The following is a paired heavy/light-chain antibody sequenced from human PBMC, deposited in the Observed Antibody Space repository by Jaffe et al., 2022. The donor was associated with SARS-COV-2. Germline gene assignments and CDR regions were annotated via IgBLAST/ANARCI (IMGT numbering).Heavy chain of an antibody. D-gene: IGHD5-12*01. CDR2: ISLDGTNK. CDR1: GFTFSSYV. J-gene: IGHJ4*02. CDR3: ARDRGGDGYILGDY. V-gene: IGHV3-30-3*01. Sequence: QVQLVESGGGVVQPGRSLRLSCAASGFTFSSYVMYWVRQAPGKGLEWVALISLDGTNKYYADSVKSRFTISRDNSKNTLYLQMNSLRPDDTAVYYCARDRGGDGYILGDYWGQGTLVTVSS.
Light chain of an antibody. V-gene: IGKV4-1*01. CDR1: QSVLYSSNNKNY. CDR3: QQYYGTPLT. CDR2: WAS. Sequence: DIVMTQSPDSLAVSLGERATINCKSSQSVLYSSNNKNYLAWYQQKPGQPPKLLIYWASIRESGVPDRFSGSGSGTDFTLTISSLQAEDVAVYYCQQYYGTPLTFGGGTKVEIK. J-gene: IGKJ4*01.